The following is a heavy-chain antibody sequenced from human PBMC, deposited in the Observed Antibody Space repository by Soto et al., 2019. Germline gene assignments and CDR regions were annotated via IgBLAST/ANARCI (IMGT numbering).Heavy chain of an antibody. CDR3: ARRYGYSFDY. CDR2: IYYNVNT. D-gene: IGHD5-18*01. CDR1: GGSISSYY. V-gene: IGHV4-59*08. J-gene: IGHJ4*02. Sequence: SETLSLTCTVSGGSISSYYWSWIRQPPGKGLEWIGYIYYNVNTNYNPSLKSRVTISVDTSKNQLSLKLSSVTAADTAVYYCARRYGYSFDYWGQGTLVTVSS.